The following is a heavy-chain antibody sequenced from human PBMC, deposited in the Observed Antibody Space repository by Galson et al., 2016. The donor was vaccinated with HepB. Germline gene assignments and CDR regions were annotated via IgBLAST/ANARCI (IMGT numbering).Heavy chain of an antibody. J-gene: IGHJ4*02. CDR2: IKQAGSEK. Sequence: SLRLSCAASGLTFKNHWMSWVRQAPGKGLEWVANIKQAGSEKYYVDAVKGRFTISRDNAKNSQYLQMNSLRAEDTAVYYCAADARAMTVKWWGQGTLVTVSSGSASAPTLFPLVSCCYYFDYWGQGTLVTVSS. D-gene: IGHD2-8*01. CDR1: GLTFKNHW. CDR3: AADARAMTVKWWGQGTLVTVSSGSASAPTLFPLVSCCYYFDY. V-gene: IGHV3-7*03.